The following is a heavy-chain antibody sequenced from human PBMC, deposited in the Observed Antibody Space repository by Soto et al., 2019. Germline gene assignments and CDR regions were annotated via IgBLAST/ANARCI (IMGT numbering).Heavy chain of an antibody. J-gene: IGHJ4*02. Sequence: EVQLLEPGGGLVQPGGSLRVSCAASGITFSSYAMSWVRQAPGKGLEWVSTFSGSGDSTYYADSVKGRFTISRDNSKNTLYLQMNSLRAEDTAVYYCVTRAAFDYWGQGTLVTVSS. CDR3: VTRAAFDY. V-gene: IGHV3-23*01. D-gene: IGHD6-13*01. CDR2: FSGSGDST. CDR1: GITFSSYA.